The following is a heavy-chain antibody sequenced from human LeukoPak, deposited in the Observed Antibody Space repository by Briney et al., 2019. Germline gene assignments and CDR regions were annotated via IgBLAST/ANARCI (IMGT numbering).Heavy chain of an antibody. CDR3: AKDTGWFDP. J-gene: IGHJ5*02. CDR1: GFTFSSYG. D-gene: IGHD1-14*01. Sequence: GRSLRLSCAASGFTFSSYGMHWVRQAPGKGLEWVAVIWYDGSNKYYADSVKGRFTISRGNSKNTLYLQMNSLRAEDTAVYYCAKDTGWFDPWGQGTLVTVSS. CDR2: IWYDGSNK. V-gene: IGHV3-33*06.